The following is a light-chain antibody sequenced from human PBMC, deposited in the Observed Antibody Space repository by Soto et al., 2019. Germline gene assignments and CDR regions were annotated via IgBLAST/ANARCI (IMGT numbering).Light chain of an antibody. J-gene: IGKJ1*01. CDR1: QRVRSN. V-gene: IGKV3-15*01. Sequence: EVVLTQAPATLSVSPGARATLSCRASQRVRSNLAWYQQKPGQAPRLLIYDASTRATGVPARFSGSGSGTQFTLTISSLQSEDFALYYCQQYNKWPPGTFGQGTKVDI. CDR2: DAS. CDR3: QQYNKWPPGT.